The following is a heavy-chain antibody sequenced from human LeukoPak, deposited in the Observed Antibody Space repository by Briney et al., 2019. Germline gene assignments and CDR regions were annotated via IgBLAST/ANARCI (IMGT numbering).Heavy chain of an antibody. CDR3: ARRHCSGGSCYYLIDY. Sequence: GGSLRLSCSASGFTFSSYSMTWVRQAPGKGLEWVSFISTSSSYIYYADSVKGRFTISRDNARNSLYMQMNSLRAEDTAVYYCARRHCSGGSCYYLIDYWGQGTLVTVSS. D-gene: IGHD2-15*01. V-gene: IGHV3-21*01. J-gene: IGHJ4*02. CDR1: GFTFSSYS. CDR2: ISTSSSYI.